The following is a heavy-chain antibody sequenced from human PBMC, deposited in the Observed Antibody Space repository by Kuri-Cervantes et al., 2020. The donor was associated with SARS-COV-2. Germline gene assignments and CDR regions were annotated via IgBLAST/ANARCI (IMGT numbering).Heavy chain of an antibody. CDR1: GGSISNGSFY. D-gene: IGHD3-22*01. Sequence: SETLSLTCTVSGGSISNGSFYWGWIRQPPGRGLEWIGNIYYSGCAYYYPSLESRATISLDTSNNQFSLKLSSVTAADTAVYYCARPDSSGYYFDYWGQGTLVTVSS. CDR3: ARPDSSGYYFDY. J-gene: IGHJ4*02. CDR2: IYYSGCA. V-gene: IGHV4-39*01.